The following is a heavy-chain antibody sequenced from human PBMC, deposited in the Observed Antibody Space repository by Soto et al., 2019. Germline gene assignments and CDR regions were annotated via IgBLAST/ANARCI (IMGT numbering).Heavy chain of an antibody. J-gene: IGHJ5*02. V-gene: IGHV4-59*01. CDR3: ARGFLRFGGLAAVPP. CDR1: GGSISSYF. D-gene: IGHD3-10*01. Sequence: SETLSLTCTVSGGSISSYFWSWIRQPPGKGLEWIGYIYYTGRTNYNPSLKSRVTISLDTSKNQFSLKLTSVTAADTAVYYCARGFLRFGGLAAVPPWGHGTLLTVSS. CDR2: IYYTGRT.